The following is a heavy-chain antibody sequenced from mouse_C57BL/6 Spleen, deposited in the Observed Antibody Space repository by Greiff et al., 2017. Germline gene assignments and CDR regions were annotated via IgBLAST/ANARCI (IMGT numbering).Heavy chain of an antibody. CDR3: ARREDGYGAWFAY. Sequence: QVQLQQSGAELARPGASVKLSCKASGYTFTSYGISWVKQRTGQGLEWIGEIYPRSGNTYYNEKFKGKATLTADKSSSTAYMELRSLTSEDSAVXICARREDGYGAWFAYWGQGTLVTVSA. J-gene: IGHJ3*01. D-gene: IGHD2-2*01. CDR1: GYTFTSYG. CDR2: IYPRSGNT. V-gene: IGHV1-81*01.